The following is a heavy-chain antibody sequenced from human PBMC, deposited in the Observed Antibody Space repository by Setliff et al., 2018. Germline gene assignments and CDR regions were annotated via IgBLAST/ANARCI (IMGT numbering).Heavy chain of an antibody. D-gene: IGHD3-10*01. J-gene: IGHJ5*02. Sequence: ASVKVSCKASGYTFTGYYMHWVRQPPGQGLEWMGIIDPSGDYTNYAQKFQGRVTMTRDTSISTAYMELSRLRSDDTAVYYCARTKGFVDGYLDPWGQGTLVTVSS. CDR2: IDPSGDYT. CDR3: ARTKGFVDGYLDP. V-gene: IGHV1-46*01. CDR1: GYTFTGYY.